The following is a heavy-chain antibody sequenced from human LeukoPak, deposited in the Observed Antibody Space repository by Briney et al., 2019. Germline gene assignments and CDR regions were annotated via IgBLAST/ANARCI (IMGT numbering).Heavy chain of an antibody. D-gene: IGHD4-23*01. CDR3: VRESGFYHEAGGWGDY. CDR1: GFVFSDYY. Sequence: GGSLRLSCEASGFVFSDYYLTWIRQAPGKGLEWLAYIGSNSRTIYYAKPVQGRFAVSRDNARNLLFLQINSLRVEDTAVYYCVRESGFYHEAGGWGDYWGQGVLLTVSS. CDR2: IGSNSRTI. V-gene: IGHV3-11*01. J-gene: IGHJ4*02.